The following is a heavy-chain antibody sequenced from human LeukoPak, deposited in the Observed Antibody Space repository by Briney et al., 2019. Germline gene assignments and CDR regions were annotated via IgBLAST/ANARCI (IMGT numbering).Heavy chain of an antibody. J-gene: IGHJ3*01. Sequence: GGSLRLSCAASGFIFTDYWMNWVRQVPGKGLEWVANIKEDGSEKYYVDSVKGRFTISRDNAKNSLYLQMNNMRVEDMAVYYCARGESGALHFRGQGTVVTVSS. CDR3: ARGESGALHF. V-gene: IGHV3-7*01. CDR1: GFIFTDYW. CDR2: IKEDGSEK.